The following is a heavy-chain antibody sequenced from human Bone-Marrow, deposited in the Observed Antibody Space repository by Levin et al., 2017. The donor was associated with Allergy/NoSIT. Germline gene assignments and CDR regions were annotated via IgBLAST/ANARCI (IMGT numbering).Heavy chain of an antibody. CDR1: GFTFSSYG. CDR3: ARDSRDYDFWSGYWSYYYYGMDV. CDR2: IWYDGSNK. V-gene: IGHV3-33*01. D-gene: IGHD3-3*01. Sequence: PGGSLRLSCAASGFTFSSYGMHWVRQAPGKGLEWVAVIWYDGSNKYYADSVKGRFTISRDNSKNTLYLQMNSLRAEDTAVYYCARDSRDYDFWSGYWSYYYYGMDVWGQGTTVTVSS. J-gene: IGHJ6*02.